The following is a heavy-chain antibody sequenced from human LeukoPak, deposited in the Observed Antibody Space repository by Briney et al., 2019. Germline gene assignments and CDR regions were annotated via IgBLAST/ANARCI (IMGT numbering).Heavy chain of an antibody. CDR1: GYTFTSYA. V-gene: IGHV1-3*01. D-gene: IGHD1-26*01. J-gene: IGHJ6*02. CDR2: INAGNGNT. CDR3: ARQGDSGSYYLKYYYYYGMDV. Sequence: ASVKVSCKASGYTFTSYAMHWVRQAPGQRLEWMGWINAGNGNTKYSQKFQGRVTITRDTSASTAYMELSSLRSEDTAVYYCARQGDSGSYYLKYYYYYGMDVWGQGTTVTVSS.